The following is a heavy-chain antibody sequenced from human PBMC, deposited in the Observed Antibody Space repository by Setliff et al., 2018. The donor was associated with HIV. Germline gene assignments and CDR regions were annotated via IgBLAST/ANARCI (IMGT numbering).Heavy chain of an antibody. J-gene: IGHJ3*02. V-gene: IGHV1-18*01. D-gene: IGHD6-13*01. CDR2: ISTYSDET. CDR3: ARTRGSWDDAFDI. Sequence: ASVKVSCKASGYTFTTYGISWVRQAPGHGLEWMGWISTYSDETSSSQKLQGRVTMTTDTSTSTAYMELRSLRSDDTAVYYCARTRGSWDDAFDIWGQGTMVTVSS. CDR1: GYTFTTYG.